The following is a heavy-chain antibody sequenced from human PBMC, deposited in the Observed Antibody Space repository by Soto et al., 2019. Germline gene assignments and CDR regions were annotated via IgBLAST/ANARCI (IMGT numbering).Heavy chain of an antibody. V-gene: IGHV2-5*02. CDR3: AHSGEAVASGDPPLYYFDY. J-gene: IGHJ4*02. CDR2: IYWDDDK. Sequence: QITLKESGPTLVKPTQTLTLTCTFSGFSLSTSGVGVGWIRQPPGKALEWLALIYWDDDKRYSPSLKSRLTITKDTSKNQVVLTMTNMDPVDTATYYCAHSGEAVASGDPPLYYFDYWGQGTLVTVSS. CDR1: GFSLSTSGVG. D-gene: IGHD6-19*01.